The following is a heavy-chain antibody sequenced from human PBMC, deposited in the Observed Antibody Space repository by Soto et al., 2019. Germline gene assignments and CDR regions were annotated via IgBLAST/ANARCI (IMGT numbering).Heavy chain of an antibody. CDR3: TRLSTGVAAIDY. CDR2: ISGSGGGT. CDR1: GFTFSSYA. J-gene: IGHJ4*02. Sequence: GGSLRLSCAASGFTFSSYAMSWVRQAPGKGLEWVSSISGSGGGTYYADSVKGRFTISRDNSKNTLYLQLNTLRAEDTAVYYCTRLSTGVAAIDYWGQGALVTVSS. V-gene: IGHV3-23*01. D-gene: IGHD5-18*01.